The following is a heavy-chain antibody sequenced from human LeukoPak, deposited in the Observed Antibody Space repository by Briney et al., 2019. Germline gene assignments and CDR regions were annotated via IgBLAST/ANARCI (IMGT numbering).Heavy chain of an antibody. V-gene: IGHV4-34*01. CDR1: DGSFSGYY. CDR3: ACGVDIVEVPAAAKTLTNWFDP. CDR2: INHSGST. D-gene: IGHD2-2*03. Sequence: SETLSLTCAVYDGSFSGYYWSRIRQPPGKGLEWIGEINHSGSTNYNPSLKSRVTISVDTSKNQFSLKLSSVTAADTAVYYCACGVDIVEVPAAAKTLTNWFDPWGQGTLVTVSS. J-gene: IGHJ5*02.